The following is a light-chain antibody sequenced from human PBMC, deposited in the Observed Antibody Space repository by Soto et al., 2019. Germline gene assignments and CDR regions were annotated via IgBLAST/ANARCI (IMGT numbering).Light chain of an antibody. CDR3: QKYNTAPSLT. V-gene: IGKV1-27*01. Sequence: DIQMTQYLSSLSASVGDRVTITCRASQGISNFLAWYQQKPGKVPKLLIYAASTLQSGVPSRFSGSGSGTDFTLTISSLQPEDVATYYCQKYNTAPSLTFGGGTKVEIK. CDR1: QGISNF. CDR2: AAS. J-gene: IGKJ4*01.